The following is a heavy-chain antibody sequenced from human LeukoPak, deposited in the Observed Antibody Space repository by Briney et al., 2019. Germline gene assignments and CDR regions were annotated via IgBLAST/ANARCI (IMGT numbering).Heavy chain of an antibody. CDR1: GFTFSSYS. V-gene: IGHV3-21*01. CDR3: ARAVSTDNDY. Sequence: GGSLRLSCAASGFTFSSYSMNWVRQAPGKGLEWVSSISSSSSYIYYADSVKGRFIISRDNAKNSLYLQMNSLRAEDTAVYYCARAVSTDNDYWGQGTLVTVSS. D-gene: IGHD1-26*01. J-gene: IGHJ4*02. CDR2: ISSSSSYI.